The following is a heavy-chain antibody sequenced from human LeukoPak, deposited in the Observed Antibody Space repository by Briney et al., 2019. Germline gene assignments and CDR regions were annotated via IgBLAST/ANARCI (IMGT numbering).Heavy chain of an antibody. V-gene: IGHV3-30*02. J-gene: IGHJ4*02. CDR3: ARDIGLGFGNFDF. CDR1: GFTFSSYG. CDR2: IRYDGSNK. Sequence: PWGSLRLSCAASGFTFSSYGMHWVRQAPGKGLEWVAFIRYDGSNKYYADSVKGRLTISRDNSKNTLYLQMNSLRAEDTAVYYCARDIGLGFGNFDFWGQGTLVTVSS. D-gene: IGHD3-10*01.